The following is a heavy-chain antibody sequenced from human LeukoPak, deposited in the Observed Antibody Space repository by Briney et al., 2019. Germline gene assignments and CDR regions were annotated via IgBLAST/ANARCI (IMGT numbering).Heavy chain of an antibody. D-gene: IGHD2/OR15-2a*01. CDR2: TSSGGHYT. CDR3: ARSFCTSATCSKGYSYYVMDV. CDR1: GFTFSPYA. J-gene: IGHJ6*02. Sequence: GGSLRLSCAASGFTFSPYAMNWVRQAPGKGLEWVSYTSSGGHYTFYADSLKGRFTISRDNAKNSLFLQMDSLRAEDTAVYYCARSFCTSATCSKGYSYYVMDVWGQGTTVTVSS. V-gene: IGHV3-21*01.